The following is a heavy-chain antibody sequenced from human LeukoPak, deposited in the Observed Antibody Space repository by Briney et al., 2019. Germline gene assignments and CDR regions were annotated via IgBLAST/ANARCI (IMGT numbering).Heavy chain of an antibody. CDR1: GGSISSGDYY. CDR2: IYYSGST. Sequence: SSETLSLTCTVSGGSISSGDYYWSWIRQPPGKGLEWIGYIYYSGSTYYNPSLKSRVTISVDTSKNQFSLKLSSVTAADTAVYYRARVSDVLRFLEWAYVDYWGQGTLVTVSS. J-gene: IGHJ4*02. V-gene: IGHV4-30-4*08. CDR3: ARVSDVLRFLEWAYVDY. D-gene: IGHD3-3*01.